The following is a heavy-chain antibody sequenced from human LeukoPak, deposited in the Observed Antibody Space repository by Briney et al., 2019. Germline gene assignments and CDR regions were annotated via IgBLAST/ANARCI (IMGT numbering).Heavy chain of an antibody. CDR3: AKSKYSTSWFWDY. J-gene: IGHJ4*02. Sequence: GGSLRLSCAASGFTFSSYAKSWVRQAPGKGLEWVSGISDSGDITYYTDSVKGRFTISRDNSKNTLYLQMNSLRAEDTAVYYCAKSKYSTSWFWDYWGQGTLVTVSS. V-gene: IGHV3-23*01. CDR2: ISDSGDIT. CDR1: GFTFSSYA. D-gene: IGHD6-6*01.